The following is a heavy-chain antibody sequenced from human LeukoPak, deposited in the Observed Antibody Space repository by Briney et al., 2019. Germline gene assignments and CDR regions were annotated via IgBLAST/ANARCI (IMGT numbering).Heavy chain of an antibody. CDR2: IYPGDSDA. V-gene: IGHV5-51*01. CDR3: ARHRGYSYGPGYYYYYMDV. Sequence: GESLKISCKGSGYSFTSYWIGWVRQMPGKGLEWMGIIYPGDSDARYSPSFQGQVTISADKSISTAYLQWSSLKASDTAMYYCARHRGYSYGPGYYYYYMDVWGKGTTVTVSS. CDR1: GYSFTSYW. J-gene: IGHJ6*03. D-gene: IGHD5-18*01.